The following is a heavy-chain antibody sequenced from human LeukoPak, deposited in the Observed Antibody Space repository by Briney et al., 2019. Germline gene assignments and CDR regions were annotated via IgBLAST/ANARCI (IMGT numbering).Heavy chain of an antibody. CDR3: ARDPRYYTSGWYNWFDP. D-gene: IGHD6-19*01. J-gene: IGHJ5*02. V-gene: IGHV4-4*07. CDR1: GGSISSYY. CDR2: IYTSGST. Sequence: SETLSLTCTVSGGSISSYYWSWIRQPAGMGLEWIERIYTSGSTNYNPSLKSRVTMSVDTSKNQFSLKLSSVTAAGTAVYYCARDPRYYTSGWYNWFDPWGQGTLVTVSS.